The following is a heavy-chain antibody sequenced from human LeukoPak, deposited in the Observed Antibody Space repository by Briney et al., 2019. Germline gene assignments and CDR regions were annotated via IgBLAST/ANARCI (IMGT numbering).Heavy chain of an antibody. CDR2: INPNGGGT. J-gene: IGHJ4*02. Sequence: EASVKVSCMASGYTFTGYYMHWVRPAPGQGLEWMGRINPNGGGTNYSQKFQGRVTMTRDTSISTAYMELSRLRSDDTAVYYCARSSSWYRADYWGQGTLVTVSS. CDR3: ARSSSWYRADY. V-gene: IGHV1-2*06. D-gene: IGHD6-13*01. CDR1: GYTFTGYY.